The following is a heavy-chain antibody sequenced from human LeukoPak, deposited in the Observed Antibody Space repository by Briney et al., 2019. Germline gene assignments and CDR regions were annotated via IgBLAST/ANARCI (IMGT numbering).Heavy chain of an antibody. J-gene: IGHJ4*02. Sequence: GGSLRLSCAASGFTFGSYAMSWVRQAPATGLEWVSTISGSGGSTYYADSVKGRFTISRDSSKSTEYLQMNSLRAEDTAVYYCAKAPSVVVTALDYWGQGTLVTVSS. CDR1: GFTFGSYA. V-gene: IGHV3-23*01. CDR2: ISGSGGST. D-gene: IGHD2-21*02. CDR3: AKAPSVVVTALDY.